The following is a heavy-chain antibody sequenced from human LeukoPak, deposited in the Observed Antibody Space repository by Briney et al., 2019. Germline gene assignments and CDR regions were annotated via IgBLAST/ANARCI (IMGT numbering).Heavy chain of an antibody. J-gene: IGHJ4*02. CDR2: IYYSGST. CDR3: ARVTSTWYLFKY. D-gene: IGHD6-13*01. Sequence: PSETLSLTCTVSGDSMSGYYWGWIRQFPGKGLEWIGYIYYSGSTNYNPSLKSRVTMSVDTSKKKFFLKLSSVTAADTAVYYCARVTSTWYLFKYWGQGTLVTVSS. V-gene: IGHV4-59*01. CDR1: GDSMSGYY.